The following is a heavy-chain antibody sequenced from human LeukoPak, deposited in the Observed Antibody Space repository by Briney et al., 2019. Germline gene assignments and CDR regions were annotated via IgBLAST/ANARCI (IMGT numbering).Heavy chain of an antibody. V-gene: IGHV1-24*01. D-gene: IGHD3-10*01. Sequence: GASVKVSCKVSGYTLTELSMHWVRQAPGKGLEWMGGFDPEDGETIYAQKFQGRVTMTEDTSTDTAYMELSSLGSKDTAVYYCATGIDGSGSPPGYWGQGTLVTVSS. CDR1: GYTLTELS. CDR3: ATGIDGSGSPPGY. J-gene: IGHJ4*02. CDR2: FDPEDGET.